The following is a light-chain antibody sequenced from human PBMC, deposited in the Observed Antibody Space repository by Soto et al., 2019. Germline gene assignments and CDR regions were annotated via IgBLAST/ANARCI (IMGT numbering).Light chain of an antibody. Sequence: QSALTQPASVSGSPGQSITISCTGTSSDVGGYNYVSWYQQHPGKAPKLMIYDVSYRPSGVSNRFSGSKSGNTASLTISGLQAEDDADYYCSSYTSSSTLGVFGGGTKVTVL. CDR3: SSYTSSSTLGV. V-gene: IGLV2-14*03. CDR2: DVS. J-gene: IGLJ2*01. CDR1: SSDVGGYNY.